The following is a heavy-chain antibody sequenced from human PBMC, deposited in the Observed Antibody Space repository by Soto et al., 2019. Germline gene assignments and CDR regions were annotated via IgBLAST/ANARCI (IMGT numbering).Heavy chain of an antibody. D-gene: IGHD6-13*01. Sequence: QVQLQQWGAGLLKPSETLSLTCAVYGGSFSGYYWSWIRQPPGKGLEWIGEINHSGSTNYNPSLKSRATXSXASXKTQFSLKLSSVTAADTAVYYWARTYSSSWSPFEYWGQGTLVTVSS. CDR3: ARTYSSSWSPFEY. V-gene: IGHV4-34*01. CDR1: GGSFSGYY. CDR2: INHSGST. J-gene: IGHJ4*02.